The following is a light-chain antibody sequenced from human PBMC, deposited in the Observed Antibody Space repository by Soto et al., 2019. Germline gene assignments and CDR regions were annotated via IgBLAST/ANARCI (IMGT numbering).Light chain of an antibody. CDR2: GTS. J-gene: IGKJ1*01. V-gene: IGKV3-20*01. CDR1: QTVAYTS. CDR3: QQYVTTPRT. Sequence: EIVLTQSPGILSLSPGARATLSCRASQTVAYTSLAWYQQRPGQAPRLLIYGTSTRDTGTPDRFIGSESGTAFTLTVSRLEPEDFAVYYCQQYVTTPRTFGQGTKVE.